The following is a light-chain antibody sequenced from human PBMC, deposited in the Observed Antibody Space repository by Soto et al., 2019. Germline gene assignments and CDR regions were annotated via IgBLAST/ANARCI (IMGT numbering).Light chain of an antibody. J-gene: IGKJ1*01. CDR2: ASS. CDR3: QQSFSTPRT. V-gene: IGKV1-39*01. Sequence: IQMTQSPSSLSASVGDRVTITCRASQSISTYVNWYQQKPGKAPKLLIYASSSLQSGVPPRFSGSGSGTHFTRTINSLQPEDFATYYCQQSFSTPRTFGPGTRVE. CDR1: QSISTY.